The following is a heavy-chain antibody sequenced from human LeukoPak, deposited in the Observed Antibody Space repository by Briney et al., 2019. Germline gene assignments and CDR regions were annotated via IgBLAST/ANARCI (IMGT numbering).Heavy chain of an antibody. Sequence: GGSLRLSCAASGFTFSSYGMSWVRQAPGKGLEWVSAISGSGDSTYYADSVKGRFTISRDNSKNTLYLQMNSLRAEDTAVYYCARRSGIAVAGAFDYWGQGTLVTVSS. J-gene: IGHJ4*02. V-gene: IGHV3-23*01. CDR3: ARRSGIAVAGAFDY. CDR1: GFTFSSYG. CDR2: ISGSGDST. D-gene: IGHD6-19*01.